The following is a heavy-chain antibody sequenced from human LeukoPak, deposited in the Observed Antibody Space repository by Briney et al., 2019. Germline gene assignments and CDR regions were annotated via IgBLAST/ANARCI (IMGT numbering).Heavy chain of an antibody. D-gene: IGHD4-17*01. CDR3: TKGETAVTSYLHF. J-gene: IGHJ4*02. Sequence: GGSLRLSCAASGLTFSTYSMNWVRQAPGKGLEWVSFISTSSSTIYYADSVRGRFTISRDNAKNSLYLQMNSLRDEDTAVYYCTKGETAVTSYLHFWGQGTLVTVSS. V-gene: IGHV3-48*02. CDR1: GLTFSTYS. CDR2: ISTSSSTI.